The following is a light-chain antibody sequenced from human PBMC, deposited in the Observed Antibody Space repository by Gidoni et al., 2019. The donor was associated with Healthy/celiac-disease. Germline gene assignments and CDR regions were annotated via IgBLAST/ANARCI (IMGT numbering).Light chain of an antibody. CDR2: EVS. V-gene: IGLV2-23*02. Sequence: QSALTQPASVSGSPGQSIPISCTGTSSDVGSYNLVSWYQQHPGKAPKLMIHEVSKRPSGVSNRFSGSKSGNTASLTISGLQAEDEADYYCCSYAGSSTFVFGTGTKVTVL. CDR1: SSDVGSYNL. J-gene: IGLJ1*01. CDR3: CSYAGSSTFV.